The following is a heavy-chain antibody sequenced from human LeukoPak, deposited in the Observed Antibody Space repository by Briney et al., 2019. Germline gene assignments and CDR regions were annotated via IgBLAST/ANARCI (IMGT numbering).Heavy chain of an antibody. V-gene: IGHV1-69*04. CDR3: ARDLYYGSGSYYGD. D-gene: IGHD3-10*01. Sequence: ASVKVSCKASGGTFSSYAISWVRQAPGQGLEWMGRITPILGIANYAQKFQGRVTITADKSTSTAYMELSSLRSEDTAVYYCARDLYYGSGSYYGDWGQGTLVTVSS. CDR1: GGTFSSYA. J-gene: IGHJ4*02. CDR2: ITPILGIA.